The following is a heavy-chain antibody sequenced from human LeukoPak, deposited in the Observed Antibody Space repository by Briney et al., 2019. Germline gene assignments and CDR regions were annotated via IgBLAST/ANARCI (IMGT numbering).Heavy chain of an antibody. V-gene: IGHV4-4*07. J-gene: IGHJ4*02. CDR2: IYTSGST. Sequence: SETLSLTCTVSGDSIVTGYWSWIRQPAGKGLEWIGRIYTSGSTKYNPSLKSRVTVSVDMSKNQFSLKLSSVTAADSAVYYCAAAERRGVGSVSYHAIEYWGQGTLVTVSS. D-gene: IGHD3-10*01. CDR1: GDSIVTGY. CDR3: AAAERRGVGSVSYHAIEY.